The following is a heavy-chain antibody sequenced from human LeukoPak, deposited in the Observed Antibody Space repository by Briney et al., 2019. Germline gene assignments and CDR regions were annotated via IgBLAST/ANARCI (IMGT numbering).Heavy chain of an antibody. J-gene: IGHJ4*02. D-gene: IGHD7-27*01. CDR1: GFTFSAYW. CDR3: ARDRNWAFDY. Sequence: GGSLRLSCAASGFTFSAYWMSWVRQAPGKGLEWVANIKQDGSKYYVDSVKGRFTISRDNAKNSVYLQMNSLRAEDTAVYYCARDRNWAFDYWGQGTLVTVSS. V-gene: IGHV3-7*01. CDR2: IKQDGSK.